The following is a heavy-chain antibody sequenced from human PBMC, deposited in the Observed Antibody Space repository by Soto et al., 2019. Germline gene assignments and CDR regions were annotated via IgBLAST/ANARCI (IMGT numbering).Heavy chain of an antibody. CDR1: GVTSSTHT. CDR2: IIPLFGTG. Sequence: ASVKVSCKASGVTSSTHTITWVRRAPGQGLEWMGGIIPLFGTGHKAQKFQGRITIIADKSTSTAYMELSSLRSEDTAVYFCASGSAMGADHWGQGTLVTVSS. CDR3: ASGSAMGADH. D-gene: IGHD5-18*01. J-gene: IGHJ5*02. V-gene: IGHV1-69*06.